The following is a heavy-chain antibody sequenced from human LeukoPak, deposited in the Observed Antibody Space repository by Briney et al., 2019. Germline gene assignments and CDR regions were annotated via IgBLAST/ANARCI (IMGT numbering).Heavy chain of an antibody. J-gene: IGHJ4*02. CDR1: GFTFSFSRYW. V-gene: IGHV3-7*01. D-gene: IGHD2-2*01. CDR2: IRSDGREE. CDR3: ARDYCSSTSCFPDY. Sequence: GGSLRLSCAASGFTFSFSRYWLSWVRQAPGKGLEWVANIRSDGREEYFVDSVRGRFTISRDNAKNSVYLQMNSLRAEDTAVYYCARDYCSSTSCFPDYWGQGTLVTVSS.